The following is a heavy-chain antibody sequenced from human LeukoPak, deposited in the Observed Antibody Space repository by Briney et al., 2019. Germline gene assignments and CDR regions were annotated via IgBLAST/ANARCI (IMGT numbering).Heavy chain of an antibody. D-gene: IGHD2-2*01. V-gene: IGHV4-31*03. J-gene: IGHJ5*02. CDR2: IYYSGST. CDR3: ARGYCSSTSCSES. Sequence: SQTLSLTCTVSGGSISGGGYYWSWIRQHPGKGLEWIGYIYYSGSTYYNPSLKSRVTISVDTSKNQFSLKLSSVTAADTAVYYCARGYCSSTSCSESWGQGTLVTVSS. CDR1: GGSISGGGYY.